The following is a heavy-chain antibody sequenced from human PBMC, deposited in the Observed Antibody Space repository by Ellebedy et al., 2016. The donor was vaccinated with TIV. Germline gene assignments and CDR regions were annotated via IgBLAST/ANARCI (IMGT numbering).Heavy chain of an antibody. J-gene: IGHJ6*02. CDR1: GGTFSNFA. CDR2: IIPIVGTA. D-gene: IGHD3-10*01. Sequence: AASVKVSCKASGGTFSNFAFSWVRQAPGQGLEWMGGIIPIVGTANYAQKFQGRVTITADESSNTAYMELSSLRSEDTAMYFCSRSKGYHYAPGTKYNSYWYFGMDVWGQGTTVTVSS. V-gene: IGHV1-69*13. CDR3: SRSKGYHYAPGTKYNSYWYFGMDV.